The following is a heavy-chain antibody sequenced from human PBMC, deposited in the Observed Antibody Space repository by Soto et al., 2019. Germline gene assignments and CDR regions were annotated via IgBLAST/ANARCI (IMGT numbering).Heavy chain of an antibody. Sequence: QVQLVESGGGVVQPGRSLRLSCAASGFTFSSYGMHWVRQAPGKGLEWVAVISYDGSNKYYADSVKGRFTISRDNSKNTLYLQMNSLRAEDTAVYYCAKELDTAMALFDYWGQGTLVTVSS. J-gene: IGHJ4*02. CDR1: GFTFSSYG. CDR3: AKELDTAMALFDY. CDR2: ISYDGSNK. V-gene: IGHV3-30*18. D-gene: IGHD5-18*01.